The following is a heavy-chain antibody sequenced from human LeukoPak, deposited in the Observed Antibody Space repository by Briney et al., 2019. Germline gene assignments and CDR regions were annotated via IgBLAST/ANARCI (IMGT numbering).Heavy chain of an antibody. Sequence: PGGSLRLSCAASDFTFSHYAMHWVRQAPGKGLGYVSAISSNGGSTYYANSVKGRFTISRDNSKNTLYLQMGSLRAEDMGVYYCARDSITVSVGAFDNWGQGTMVIVSS. D-gene: IGHD2-2*01. CDR1: DFTFSHYA. CDR3: ARDSITVSVGAFDN. J-gene: IGHJ3*02. CDR2: ISSNGGST. V-gene: IGHV3-64*01.